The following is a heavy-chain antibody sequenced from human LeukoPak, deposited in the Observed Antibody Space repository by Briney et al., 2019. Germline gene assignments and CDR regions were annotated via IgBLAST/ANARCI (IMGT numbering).Heavy chain of an antibody. CDR1: GDTVNTRRYY. V-gene: IGHV4-39*01. J-gene: IGHJ4*02. CDR2: IYHSGST. D-gene: IGHD3-16*02. CDR3: ARRDIVKGGFDY. Sequence: SETLSLTCPVSGDTVNTRRYYWGWIRQPPGKGLEWIGSIYHSGSTYYEPSLRSRVTISIDTSRNQFSLNLTSVATADTALYFCARRDIVKGGFDYWGQGTLVTVSS.